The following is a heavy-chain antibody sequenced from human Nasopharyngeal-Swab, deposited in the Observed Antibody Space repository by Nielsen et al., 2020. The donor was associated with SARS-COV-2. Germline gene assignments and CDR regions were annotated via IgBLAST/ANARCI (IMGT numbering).Heavy chain of an antibody. J-gene: IGHJ6*03. CDR3: GKDRVDYYIDV. CDR1: GFTFRNYG. V-gene: IGHV3-30*02. CDR2: INYDGTKK. D-gene: IGHD2-15*01. Sequence: GESLKISCAASGFTFRNYGMHWVRQAPGKGLEWVTFINYDGTKKYYADSVMGRFTISRDNSKNTLYLQMDSLRAEDTAVYYCGKDRVDYYIDVWGKGITVTVSS.